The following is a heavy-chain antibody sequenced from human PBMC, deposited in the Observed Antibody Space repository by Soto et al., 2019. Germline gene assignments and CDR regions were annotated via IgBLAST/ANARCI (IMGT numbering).Heavy chain of an antibody. D-gene: IGHD6-13*01. CDR2: IRPYNGNT. CDR3: ARKGVTSSWYGAGHDY. CDR1: GYPFTSFG. J-gene: IGHJ4*02. Sequence: ASVKVSRKASGYPFTSFGISWVRQAPGQGLEWMGWIRPYNGNTNSAQNLQGRVTMTTDTSTSTAYMELRSLRSDDTAVYYCARKGVTSSWYGAGHDYWGQGTLVTVSS. V-gene: IGHV1-18*04.